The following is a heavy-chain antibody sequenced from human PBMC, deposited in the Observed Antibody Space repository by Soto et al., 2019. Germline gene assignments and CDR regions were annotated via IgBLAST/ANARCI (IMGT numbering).Heavy chain of an antibody. V-gene: IGHV1-8*01. J-gene: IGHJ6*03. Sequence: ASVKVSCKASGYTFTSYDINWGRQATGQGLEWMGWMNPNSGNTGYAQKFQGRVTMTRNTSISTAYMELSSLRSEDTAVYYCARRYYDFWSGYPSYYYMDLWGKGTTATVSS. CDR2: MNPNSGNT. CDR3: ARRYYDFWSGYPSYYYMDL. CDR1: GYTFTSYD. D-gene: IGHD3-3*01.